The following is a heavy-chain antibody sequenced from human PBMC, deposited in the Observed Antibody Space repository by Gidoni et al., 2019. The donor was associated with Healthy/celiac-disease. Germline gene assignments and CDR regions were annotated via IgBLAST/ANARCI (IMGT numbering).Heavy chain of an antibody. V-gene: IGHV3-30*04. CDR2: ISYDGSNK. D-gene: IGHD2-15*01. Sequence: QVQLVESGGGVVQPGRSLRLSCAASGFTFSSYAMHWVRQAPGQGLEWVAVISYDGSNKYYADSVKGRFTISRDNSKNTLYLQMNSLRAEDTAVYYCAREVVVVAATGNWFDPWGQGTLVTVSS. CDR1: GFTFSSYA. CDR3: AREVVVVAATGNWFDP. J-gene: IGHJ5*02.